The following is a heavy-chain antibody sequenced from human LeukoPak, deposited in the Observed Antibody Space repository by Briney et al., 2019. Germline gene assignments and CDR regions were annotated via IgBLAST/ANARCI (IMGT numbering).Heavy chain of an antibody. V-gene: IGHV5-51*01. CDR3: ARPRATVGATIDY. J-gene: IGHJ4*02. Sequence: GESLQISCKGSGYSFTSYWIGWVRQMPGKGLEWMGIIYPGDSDTRYSPSFQGQVTISADKSISTAYLQWSSLKASDTAIYYCARPRATVGATIDYLGQGTLVTVSS. CDR2: IYPGDSDT. D-gene: IGHD1-26*01. CDR1: GYSFTSYW.